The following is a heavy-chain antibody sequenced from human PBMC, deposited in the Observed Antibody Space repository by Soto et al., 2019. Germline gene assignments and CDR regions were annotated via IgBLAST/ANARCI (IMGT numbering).Heavy chain of an antibody. V-gene: IGHV3-30*18. CDR2: ISYDGSNK. J-gene: IGHJ4*02. D-gene: IGHD4-17*01. CDR1: GFTFSSYG. CDR3: AKDFSTVTTPY. Sequence: QVQLVESGGGVVQPGRSLRLSCAASGFTFSSYGMHWVRQAPGKGLEWVAVISYDGSNKYYADSVKGRFTISRDNSKNTLYLQMNSLRAEDTAVYYCAKDFSTVTTPYWGQGTLVTVSS.